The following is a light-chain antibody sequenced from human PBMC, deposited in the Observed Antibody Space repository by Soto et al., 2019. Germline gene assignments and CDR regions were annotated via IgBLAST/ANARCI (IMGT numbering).Light chain of an antibody. CDR2: GAS. CDR3: QQYVSSGT. J-gene: IGKJ1*01. Sequence: EIVLTQSPGTLSLSPGERATLACRSSESVSNNYLACYQQKPGQAPRLLIYGASNRATGIPDRFNGSGSGTDFTLTISRLEPEDFAVYYCQQYVSSGTFGQGTKVDIK. V-gene: IGKV3-20*01. CDR1: ESVSNNY.